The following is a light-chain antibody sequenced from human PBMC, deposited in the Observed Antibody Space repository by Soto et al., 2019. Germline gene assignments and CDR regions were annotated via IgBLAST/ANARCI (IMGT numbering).Light chain of an antibody. CDR1: SSDVGGYNY. J-gene: IGLJ1*01. Sequence: QSALTQPASVSGSPGQSITISCTGTSSDVGGYNYVSWYQHHPGKAPKVMIYEVSHRPSGVSNRFSGSKSGNTASLTISGLQAEDEADYYCGSYTSFSILYVFGTGTKLTVL. CDR3: GSYTSFSILYV. CDR2: EVS. V-gene: IGLV2-14*01.